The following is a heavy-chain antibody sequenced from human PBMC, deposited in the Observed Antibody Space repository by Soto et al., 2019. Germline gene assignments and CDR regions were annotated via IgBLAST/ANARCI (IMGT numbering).Heavy chain of an antibody. CDR1: GFSFSDNY. CDR3: STVQQLMTGAEYFHH. Sequence: QVKLVESGGALVKPGGSLRLSCVASGFSFSDNYMSWIRQAPGKGLEWISFINIGSTYTNYADSVKGRFTISRDDAKNSLFLQTDSLRAEDTAIYFCSTVQQLMTGAEYFHHWGQGTLVTVSS. CDR2: INIGSTYT. V-gene: IGHV3-11*05. J-gene: IGHJ1*01. D-gene: IGHD6-13*01.